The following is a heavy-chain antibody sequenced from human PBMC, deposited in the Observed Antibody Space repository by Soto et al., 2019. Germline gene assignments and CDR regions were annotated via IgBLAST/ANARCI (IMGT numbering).Heavy chain of an antibody. Sequence: GASVKVSCKASGGTMSSYAISWVRQAPGQGLEWMGGIIPIFGTANYAQKFQGRVTITADGSTSTAYMELSSLRSEDTALYYCANDYGCNFDFDIWGQGTMVAVSS. CDR3: ANDYGCNFDFDI. D-gene: IGHD4-17*01. J-gene: IGHJ3*02. CDR2: IIPIFGTA. CDR1: GGTMSSYA. V-gene: IGHV1-69*13.